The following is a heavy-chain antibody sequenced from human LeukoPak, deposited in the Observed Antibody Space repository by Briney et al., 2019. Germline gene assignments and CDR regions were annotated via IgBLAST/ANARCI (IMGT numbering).Heavy chain of an antibody. D-gene: IGHD3-10*01. Sequence: SETLSLTCTVSGGSISSYYWSWIRQPAGKGLEWIGRIYTSGSTNYNPSLKSRVTMSVDTSKNQFSLKLSSVTAADTAVYYCARLSITMVRGADYYYYMDVWGKGTTVTVSS. J-gene: IGHJ6*03. CDR3: ARLSITMVRGADYYYYMDV. CDR1: GGSISSYY. CDR2: IYTSGST. V-gene: IGHV4-4*07.